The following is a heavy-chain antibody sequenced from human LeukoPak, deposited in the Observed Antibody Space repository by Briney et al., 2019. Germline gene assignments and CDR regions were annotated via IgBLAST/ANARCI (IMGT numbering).Heavy chain of an antibody. D-gene: IGHD1-26*01. CDR2: IIPIFGTV. Sequence: GASVKVSCKAPGGTFSSYAISWVRQAPGQGLEWMGGIIPIFGTVNYAQKFQGRVTITADESTSTAYMELSSLRSEDTAVYYCARRMRGSYNTWFDPWGQGTLVTVSS. CDR1: GGTFSSYA. CDR3: ARRMRGSYNTWFDP. V-gene: IGHV1-69*13. J-gene: IGHJ5*02.